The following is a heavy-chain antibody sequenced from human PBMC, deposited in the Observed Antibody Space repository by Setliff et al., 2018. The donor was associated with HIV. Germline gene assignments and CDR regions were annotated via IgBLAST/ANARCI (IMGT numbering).Heavy chain of an antibody. CDR2: IIPIFGTA. Sequence: VKVSCKASGGTFSSYAISWVRQAPGQGLEWMGGIIPIFGTANYAQKFQGRVTITTDESTSTAYMELSSLRSEDTAVYYCASCRDHSNYYNYYYYGMDVWGQGTTVTVSS. CDR3: ASCRDHSNYYNYYYYGMDV. J-gene: IGHJ6*02. V-gene: IGHV1-69*13. D-gene: IGHD4-4*01. CDR1: GGTFSSYA.